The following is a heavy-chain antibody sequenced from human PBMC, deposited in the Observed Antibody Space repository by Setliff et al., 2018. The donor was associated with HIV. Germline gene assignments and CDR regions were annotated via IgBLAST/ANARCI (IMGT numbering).Heavy chain of an antibody. V-gene: IGHV4-39*07. J-gene: IGHJ6*03. D-gene: IGHD1-7*01. CDR3: ARDRYTWNYGKNYTDV. CDR2: IYYSGST. Sequence: PSETLSLTCTVSAGSIRSSTYYWAWIRQPPGKGLEWIGTIYYSGSTNYNPSLKSRVTISVDTSKNQFSLKLSSVTAADTAVYYCARDRYTWNYGKNYTDVWGKGTTVTVSS. CDR1: AGSIRSSTYY.